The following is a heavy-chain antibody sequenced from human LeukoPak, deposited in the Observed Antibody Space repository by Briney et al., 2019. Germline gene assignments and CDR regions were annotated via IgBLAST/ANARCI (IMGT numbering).Heavy chain of an antibody. V-gene: IGHV3-15*01. D-gene: IGHD1-7*01. CDR3: TTLNYGLDFDY. J-gene: IGHJ4*02. CDR1: GFTFNTHG. Sequence: GRSLRLSCAASGFTFNTHGMHWVRQAPGKGLEWVGRIKSKTDGGTTDYAAPVKGRFTISRDDSKNTLYLQMNSLKTEDTAVYYCTTLNYGLDFDYWGREPWSPSPQ. CDR2: IKSKTDGGTT.